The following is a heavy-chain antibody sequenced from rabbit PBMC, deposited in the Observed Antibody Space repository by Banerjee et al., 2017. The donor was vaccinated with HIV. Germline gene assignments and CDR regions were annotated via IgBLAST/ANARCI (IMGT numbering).Heavy chain of an antibody. CDR2: INTATGKA. J-gene: IGHJ4*01. V-gene: IGHV1S40*01. Sequence: QSLEESGGDLVKPGASLTLTCKASGVSFSDKDVMCWVRQAPGKGLEWIACINTATGKAVYASWAKGRFTISKTSSNTVTLQMTSLTAADTATCFCARDLVGVIGWNFNLWGPGTLVTVS. CDR1: GVSFSDKDV. CDR3: ARDLVGVIGWNFNL. D-gene: IGHD1-1*01.